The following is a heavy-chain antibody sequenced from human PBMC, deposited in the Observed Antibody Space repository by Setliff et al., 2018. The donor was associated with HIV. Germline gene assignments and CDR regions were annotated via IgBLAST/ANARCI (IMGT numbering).Heavy chain of an antibody. CDR1: GESFNTYF. D-gene: IGHD2-8*01. V-gene: IGHV4-34*01. J-gene: IGHJ4*02. Sequence: SETLSLTCAVYGESFNTYFWSWIRQPPGKGLEWIGQINHSGSTNYNPSLRSRVTISIGTSKNQFSLKLSSVTAADTAVYYCATGLIMAPDYWGQGSLGTVSS. CDR2: INHSGST. CDR3: ATGLIMAPDY.